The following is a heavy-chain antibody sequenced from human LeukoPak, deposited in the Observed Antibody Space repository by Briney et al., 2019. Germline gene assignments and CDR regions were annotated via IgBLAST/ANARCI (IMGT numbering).Heavy chain of an antibody. CDR2: FSGSGGST. V-gene: IGHV3-23*01. CDR3: AKDEGIVLGGTNYFDY. CDR1: GFTFSSYA. D-gene: IGHD2-8*01. Sequence: GGSLRLSCAASGFTFSSYAMSWVRQAPGKGLEWVSAFSGSGGSTYYADSVKGRFTISRDNSKNTLYLQMNSLRAEDTAVYYCAKDEGIVLGGTNYFDYWGQGTLVTVSS. J-gene: IGHJ4*02.